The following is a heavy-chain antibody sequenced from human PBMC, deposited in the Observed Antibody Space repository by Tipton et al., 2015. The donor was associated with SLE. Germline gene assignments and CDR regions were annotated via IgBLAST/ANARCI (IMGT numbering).Heavy chain of an antibody. J-gene: IGHJ4*02. V-gene: IGHV4-31*11. CDR1: GYSISSGYY. CDR3: ARFMISVGFDY. Sequence: TLSLTCAVSGYSISSGYYWGWIRQHPGKGLEWIGYISYSGSTYYNPSLKSRITVSVDTSQNQFSLKLSSVTAADTAVYYCARFMISVGFDYWGQGTPVTVSS. CDR2: ISYSGST. D-gene: IGHD3-16*01.